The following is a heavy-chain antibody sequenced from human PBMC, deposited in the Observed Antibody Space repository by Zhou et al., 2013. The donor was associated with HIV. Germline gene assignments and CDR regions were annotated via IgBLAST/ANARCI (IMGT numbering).Heavy chain of an antibody. D-gene: IGHD4-4*01. Sequence: QVQLVQSGAEVKKPGSSVKVSCKASGGTFSTNVISWVRQAPGQGLEWMGGIIPVFGRPNYAQKYQGRVTITADESTSTVYMELRSLKSDDTAFYYCANAVYSGNSRAEYFQYWGQGTLVTVSS. CDR3: ANAVYSGNSRAEYFQY. J-gene: IGHJ1*01. V-gene: IGHV1-69*12. CDR1: GGTFSTNV. CDR2: IIPVFGRP.